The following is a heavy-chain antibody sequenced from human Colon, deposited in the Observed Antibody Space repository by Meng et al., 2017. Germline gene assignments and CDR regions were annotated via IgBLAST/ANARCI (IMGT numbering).Heavy chain of an antibody. Sequence: SVKVSCKASGGTFSSYAISWVRQAPGQGLEWMGGIIPIFGTANYAQKFQGRVTITTDECTNTAYMELSSLRSEDTAVYYCARAGYSPPYYYYGMDVWGQGTTVTVSS. V-gene: IGHV1-69*05. CDR3: ARAGYSPPYYYYGMDV. CDR2: IIPIFGTA. D-gene: IGHD5-18*01. CDR1: GGTFSSYA. J-gene: IGHJ6*02.